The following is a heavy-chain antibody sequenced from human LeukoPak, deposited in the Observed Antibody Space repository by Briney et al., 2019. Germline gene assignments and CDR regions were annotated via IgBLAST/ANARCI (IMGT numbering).Heavy chain of an antibody. J-gene: IGHJ1*01. Sequence: SETLSLTCAVYGGSFSGYYWSWIRQPPGKGLEWIWEINHSGSTNYNLSLKSRVTISVDTSKNQFSLKLSSVTAADTAVYYCARRRGIAGRGGYFQHWGQGTLVTVSS. CDR2: INHSGST. D-gene: IGHD6-6*01. CDR3: ARRRGIAGRGGYFQH. CDR1: GGSFSGYY. V-gene: IGHV4-34*01.